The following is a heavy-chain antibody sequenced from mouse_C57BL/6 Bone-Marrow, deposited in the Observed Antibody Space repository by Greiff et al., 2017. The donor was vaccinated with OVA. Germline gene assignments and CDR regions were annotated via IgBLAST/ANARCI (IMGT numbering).Heavy chain of an antibody. CDR3: ARQLDNYRSSYWYFDV. CDR1: GYTFTDYY. Sequence: VQLQQSGPELVKPGASVKISCKASGYTFTDYYMNWVKQSHGKSLEWIGDINPNNGGTSYNQKFKGKATLTVDKSSSTAYMELRSLTSEDSAVYYCARQLDNYRSSYWYFDVWGTGTTVTVSS. D-gene: IGHD1-1*01. J-gene: IGHJ1*03. V-gene: IGHV1-26*01. CDR2: INPNNGGT.